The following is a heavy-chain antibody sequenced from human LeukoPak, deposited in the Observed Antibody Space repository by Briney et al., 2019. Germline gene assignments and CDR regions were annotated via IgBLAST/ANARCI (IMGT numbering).Heavy chain of an antibody. D-gene: IGHD1-7*01. CDR2: IIPIFGTA. CDR1: GGTFSSYA. J-gene: IGHJ3*02. CDR3: ARDPPYNWNYVRHAFDI. V-gene: IGHV1-69*13. Sequence: SVKVSCKASGGTFSSYAISWVRQAPGQGLEWMGGIIPIFGTANYAQKFQGRVTITADESTSTAYMELSSLRSEDTAVYYCARDPPYNWNYVRHAFDIWGQGTMVTVSS.